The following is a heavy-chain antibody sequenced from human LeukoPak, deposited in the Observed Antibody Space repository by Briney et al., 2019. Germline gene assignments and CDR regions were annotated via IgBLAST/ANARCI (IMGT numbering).Heavy chain of an antibody. CDR3: ARSSYYYGSGSPQGWFDP. CDR2: IYYSGST. D-gene: IGHD3-10*01. V-gene: IGHV4-59*01. J-gene: IGHJ5*02. Sequence: SETLSLTCAVYGGSFSSYYWSWIRQPPGKGLEWIGYIYYSGSTNYNPSLKSRVTISVDTSKNQFSLKLSSVTAADTAVYYCARSSYYYGSGSPQGWFDPWGQGTLVTVSS. CDR1: GGSFSSYY.